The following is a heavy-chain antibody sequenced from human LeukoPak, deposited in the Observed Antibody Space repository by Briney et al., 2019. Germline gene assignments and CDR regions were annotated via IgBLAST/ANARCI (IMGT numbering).Heavy chain of an antibody. CDR3: ARGVDNWNILVFDY. Sequence: SETLSLTCAVYGGSFSGYYWSWIRQPPGKGLEWIGEINHSGNTNYNPSLRSRVTISVDTSKNQFSLKLSSVTAADAAVYYCARGVDNWNILVFDYWGQGTLVTVSS. V-gene: IGHV4-34*01. CDR2: INHSGNT. D-gene: IGHD1/OR15-1a*01. CDR1: GGSFSGYY. J-gene: IGHJ4*02.